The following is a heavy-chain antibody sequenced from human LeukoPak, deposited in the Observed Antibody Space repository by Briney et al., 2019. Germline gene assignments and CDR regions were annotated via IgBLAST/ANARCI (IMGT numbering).Heavy chain of an antibody. CDR2: IYSGGST. J-gene: IGHJ6*02. Sequence: GGSLRLSCAASGFTVSSNYMSWVRQAPGKGLEWVSVIYSGGSTYYADSVKGRFTISRDNSKNTLYLQMNSLRAEDTAVYYCAREGRGENDFWSGYYRTEGYYYGMDVWGQGTTVTVSS. V-gene: IGHV3-66*01. D-gene: IGHD3-3*01. CDR1: GFTVSSNY. CDR3: AREGRGENDFWSGYYRTEGYYYGMDV.